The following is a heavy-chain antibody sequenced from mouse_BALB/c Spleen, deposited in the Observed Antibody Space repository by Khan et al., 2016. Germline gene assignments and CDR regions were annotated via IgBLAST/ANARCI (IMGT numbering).Heavy chain of an antibody. Sequence: QVQLKEPGAELVRPGASVKLSCKALGYTFTDYEMHWVKQTPVHGLEWIGGIHPGSGGTAYNQKFKGKATLTDDKSSSTAYMELSSLTSEDSAVYYCTNRYEAWFAYWGQGTLVTVSA. CDR1: GYTFTDYE. CDR2: IHPGSGGT. CDR3: TNRYEAWFAY. D-gene: IGHD2-14*01. V-gene: IGHV1-15*01. J-gene: IGHJ3*01.